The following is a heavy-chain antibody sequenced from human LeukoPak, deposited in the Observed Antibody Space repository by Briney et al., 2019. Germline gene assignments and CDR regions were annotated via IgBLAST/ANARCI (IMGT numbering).Heavy chain of an antibody. CDR3: ARRNDFGI. CDR1: GDSISGDH. V-gene: IGHV4-59*08. J-gene: IGHJ3*02. CDR2: IYYSGST. Sequence: KPSETLSLTCAVSGDSISGDHWNWIRQPPGKGLEWIGYIYYSGSTNYNPSLKSRVTISIDTSKNQFSLKLTSVTAADTAVYYCARRNDFGIWGQGTMVTVSS.